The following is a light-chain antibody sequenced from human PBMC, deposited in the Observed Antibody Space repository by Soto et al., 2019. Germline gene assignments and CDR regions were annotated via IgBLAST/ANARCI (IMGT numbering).Light chain of an antibody. CDR3: QQYDAYPWT. CDR1: QSVGSC. Sequence: DIQMTQSPSTLSASVGDRVTITCRASQSVGSCLAWYQQKPGKAPKYLIYKASILESGVPSRFSGSGSGTEFTLTISSLQPDDFATYYCQQYDAYPWTFGQGTKLDFK. V-gene: IGKV1-5*03. J-gene: IGKJ2*02. CDR2: KAS.